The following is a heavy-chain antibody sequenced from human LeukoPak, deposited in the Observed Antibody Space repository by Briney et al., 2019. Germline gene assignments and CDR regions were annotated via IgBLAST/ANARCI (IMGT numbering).Heavy chain of an antibody. V-gene: IGHV4-39*07. CDR2: IYYSGST. CDR1: GGSISSSSYY. J-gene: IGHJ5*02. CDR3: ARDRSTIGFDP. Sequence: PSESLSLTCTVSGGSISSSSYYWGWIRQPPGKGLEWIGSIYYSGSTYYNPSLKSRVTISVDTSKNRFSLKLSSVTAADTAVYYCARDRSTIGFDPWGQGTLVTVSS. D-gene: IGHD2/OR15-2a*01.